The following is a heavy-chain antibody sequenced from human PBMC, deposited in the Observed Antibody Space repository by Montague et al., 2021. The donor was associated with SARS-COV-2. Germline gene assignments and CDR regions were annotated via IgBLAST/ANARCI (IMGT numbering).Heavy chain of an antibody. J-gene: IGHJ4*02. V-gene: IGHV4-34*01. CDR2: INHSGDS. CDR3: ARSVVSESFYGSGSFLDY. D-gene: IGHD3-10*01. Sequence: SETLSLTCAVYNGSFTGYFWSWVRQPPGKGLEWIGEINHSGDSNYSPSLKSRVSISLDMSTNQFSLELNSVTAADTAVYFCARSVVSESFYGSGSFLDYWGQGTLVTVSS. CDR1: NGSFTGYF.